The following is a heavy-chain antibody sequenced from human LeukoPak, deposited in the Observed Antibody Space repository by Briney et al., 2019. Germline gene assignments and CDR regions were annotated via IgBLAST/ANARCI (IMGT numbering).Heavy chain of an antibody. CDR2: IHSSGST. J-gene: IGHJ3*02. Sequence: SETLSLTCSVSDGYISNYYLSWIRQPAGKRLEWIGRIHSSGSTSYNPSLKSRVTMSIDTSQSQFSLKLSSVTAADTAVYYCARDWGRGFRGGEDAFEMWGQGTLVTVSS. CDR3: ARDWGRGFRGGEDAFEM. D-gene: IGHD3-16*01. V-gene: IGHV4-4*07. CDR1: DGYISNYY.